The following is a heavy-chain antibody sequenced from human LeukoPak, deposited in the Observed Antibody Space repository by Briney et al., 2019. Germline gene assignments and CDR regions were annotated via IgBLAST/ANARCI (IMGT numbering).Heavy chain of an antibody. J-gene: IGHJ4*02. D-gene: IGHD2-15*01. CDR2: IYSGGST. V-gene: IGHV3-66*01. CDR3: ARVEGYCSGGSCYFGYFDY. Sequence: GGSLRLSCAASGFTVSSNYMSWVRQAPGKGLEWFSVIYSGGSTYYADSVKGRFTISSDNSKNTLYLQMNSLRAEDTAVYYCARVEGYCSGGSCYFGYFDYWGQGTLVTVSS. CDR1: GFTVSSNY.